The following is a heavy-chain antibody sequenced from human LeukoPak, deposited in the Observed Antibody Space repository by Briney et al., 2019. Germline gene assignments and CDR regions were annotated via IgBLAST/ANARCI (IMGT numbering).Heavy chain of an antibody. J-gene: IGHJ4*02. D-gene: IGHD3-10*01. Sequence: SETLSLTCTVSGYSISSGYYWGWIRQSPGMGLEWIGYIHYSGSTHYNPSLKSRVTISVDTSKKQFSLKLSSVTAADTAVYYCARGFRGMYYDYWGQGTLVTVSS. CDR2: IHYSGST. CDR3: ARGFRGMYYDY. V-gene: IGHV4-38-2*02. CDR1: GYSISSGYY.